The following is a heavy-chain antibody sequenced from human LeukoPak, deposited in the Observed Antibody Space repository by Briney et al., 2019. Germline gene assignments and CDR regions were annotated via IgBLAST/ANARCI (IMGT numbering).Heavy chain of an antibody. CDR3: TTDHGYSYGHFDY. J-gene: IGHJ4*02. CDR2: IKSKTNGGTT. V-gene: IGHV3-15*01. D-gene: IGHD5-18*01. Sequence: PGGSLRLSCAASGSTFSNAWMSWVRQAPGKGLEWVGRIKSKTNGGTTDYAAPVKGRFTISRDDSKNTLYLQMNSLKTEDTAVYYCTTDHGYSYGHFDYWGQGTLITVSS. CDR1: GSTFSNAW.